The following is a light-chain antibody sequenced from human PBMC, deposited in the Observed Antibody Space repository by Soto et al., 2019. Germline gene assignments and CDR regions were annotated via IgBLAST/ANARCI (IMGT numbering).Light chain of an antibody. V-gene: IGKV1-39*01. Sequence: DIQMTQSPSSLSASVGDRVTITCRASQSISSYLNWYQQKPGKAPKLLIYAASSLQSGVPSRFRGIGSGTDFTLTISSLQPKDFATYYCHRSYSTPWTFGKGTRWKSN. CDR1: QSISSY. CDR2: AAS. J-gene: IGKJ1*01. CDR3: HRSYSTPWT.